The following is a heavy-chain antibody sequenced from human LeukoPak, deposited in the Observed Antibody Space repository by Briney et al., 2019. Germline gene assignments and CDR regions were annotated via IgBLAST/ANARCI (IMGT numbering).Heavy chain of an antibody. J-gene: IGHJ4*02. CDR1: GFTFSSYW. Sequence: GGSLRLSCAASGFTFSSYWMNWVRQAPGKGLEWVANIKQDGSEKYYVDSVKGRFTISRDNAKNSLYLQMNSLRAEDTDVFYCARGGGSSDYWGQGTLVTVSS. CDR2: IKQDGSEK. CDR3: ARGGGSSDY. V-gene: IGHV3-7*01. D-gene: IGHD1-26*01.